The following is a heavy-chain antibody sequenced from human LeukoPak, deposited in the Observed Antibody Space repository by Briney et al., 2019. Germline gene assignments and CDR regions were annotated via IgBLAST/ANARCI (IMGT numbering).Heavy chain of an antibody. V-gene: IGHV3-7*01. D-gene: IGHD2-2*01. CDR2: IKPDGSDK. J-gene: IGHJ4*02. CDR3: ARATSWSH. Sequence: GGSLRLSCAASGFTFSGSWMSWIRQAAGKGLEWVANIKPDGSDKYYVDSVKGRFTISRDNAKNSLYLQMNSLRAEDTAVYYCARATSWSHWGQGTLVTVSS. CDR1: GFTFSGSW.